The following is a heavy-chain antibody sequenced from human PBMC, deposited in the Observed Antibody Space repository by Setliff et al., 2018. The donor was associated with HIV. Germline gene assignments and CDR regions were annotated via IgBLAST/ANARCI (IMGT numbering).Heavy chain of an antibody. J-gene: IGHJ6*02. Sequence: PGGSLRLSCAASGFDFYDAWLSWVRQAPGKGLEWVGRFKSRADGGTEDYAAPVKGRFTMSRWDSKNTLCLQMNSLKTEDTAVYYCTTDQWWFGFWGQGTTVTVSS. CDR2: FKSRADGGTE. D-gene: IGHD3-10*01. V-gene: IGHV3-15*01. CDR1: GFDFYDAW. CDR3: TTDQWWFGF.